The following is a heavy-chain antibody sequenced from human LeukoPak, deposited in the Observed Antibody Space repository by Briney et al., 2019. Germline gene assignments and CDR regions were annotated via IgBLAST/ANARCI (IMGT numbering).Heavy chain of an antibody. J-gene: IGHJ4*02. V-gene: IGHV3-33*01. D-gene: IGHD1-1*01. CDR3: ATKASTGTYFFNF. Sequence: GGSLRLSCEASGFTFSIYGMHWVRQAPGKGLEWVAVIWYDESNKYYADSAKGRFTISRDNSKNTLYLQMNSLRAEDTAVYFCATKASTGTYFFNFWGQGTLVTASS. CDR2: IWYDESNK. CDR1: GFTFSIYG.